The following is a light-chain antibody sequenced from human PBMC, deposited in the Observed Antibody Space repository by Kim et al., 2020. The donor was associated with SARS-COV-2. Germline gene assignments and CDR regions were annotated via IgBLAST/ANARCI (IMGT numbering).Light chain of an antibody. V-gene: IGKV3-15*01. Sequence: VFPWERAILSCRAGQTIYSKLAWYQQVPGHSPRLLIFGASTRATGIPARFSGSESGTEFTLTISSLQSEDFAVYYCQQYIRWPWTFGQGTKVDIK. J-gene: IGKJ1*01. CDR1: QTIYSK. CDR3: QQYIRWPWT. CDR2: GAS.